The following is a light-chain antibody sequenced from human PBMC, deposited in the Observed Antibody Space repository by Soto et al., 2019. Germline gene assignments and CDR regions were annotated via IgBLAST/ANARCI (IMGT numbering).Light chain of an antibody. V-gene: IGLV1-51*01. J-gene: IGLJ1*01. CDR2: DNN. CDR3: GTWDRSLSAGV. Sequence: QSVLTEPPSVSATPIQTVTSWFSGGNGSIGNHCVSWYQLLPGTAPKLLIYDNNKRPSEIPDRFSGSKSGTSATLGITGLQTGDEADYYCGTWDRSLSAGVFGTGTKVTVL. CDR1: NGSIGNHC.